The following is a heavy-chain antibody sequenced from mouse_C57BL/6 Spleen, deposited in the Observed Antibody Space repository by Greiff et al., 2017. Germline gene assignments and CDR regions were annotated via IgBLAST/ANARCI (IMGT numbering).Heavy chain of an antibody. CDR2: ISDGGSYT. D-gene: IGHD2-4*01. J-gene: IGHJ4*01. Sequence: DVHLVESGGGLVKPGGSLKLSCAASGFTFSSYAMSWVRQTPEKRLEWVATISDGGSYTYYPDNVKGRFTISRDNAKNNLYLQMSHLKSEDTAMYYCARYDYDEGDYAMDYWGQGTSVTVSS. V-gene: IGHV5-4*01. CDR3: ARYDYDEGDYAMDY. CDR1: GFTFSSYA.